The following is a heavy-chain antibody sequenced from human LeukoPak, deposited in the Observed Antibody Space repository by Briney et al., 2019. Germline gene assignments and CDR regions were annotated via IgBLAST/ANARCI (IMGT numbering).Heavy chain of an antibody. CDR2: ISWNSGSI. D-gene: IGHD4/OR15-4a*01. CDR1: GFTFDDYA. J-gene: IGHJ4*02. V-gene: IGHV3-9*01. Sequence: AGGSLRLSCAASGFTFDDYAMHWVRQAPGKGLEWVSGISWNSGSIGYADSVKGRFTISRDNAKNSLYLQMNSLRAEDTALYYCAKGSHLNSANYYFDYWGQGTLVTVSS. CDR3: AKGSHLNSANYYFDY.